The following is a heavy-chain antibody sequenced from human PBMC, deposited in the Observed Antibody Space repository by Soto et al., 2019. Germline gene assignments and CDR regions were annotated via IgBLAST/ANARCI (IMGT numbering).Heavy chain of an antibody. CDR2: ISGSRSYA. D-gene: IGHD3-10*01. J-gene: IGHJ4*02. CDR1: GFTFSDYY. V-gene: IGHV3-11*06. Sequence: GGSLRLSCAASGFTFSDYYMSWIRQAPGKGLEWVSYISGSRSYAKYADSVKGRSTISRDNTKKSLYLQMNSLRAEDTAVYYCARDSSLDVRPLEHWDQGTLVTVSS. CDR3: ARDSSLDVRPLEH.